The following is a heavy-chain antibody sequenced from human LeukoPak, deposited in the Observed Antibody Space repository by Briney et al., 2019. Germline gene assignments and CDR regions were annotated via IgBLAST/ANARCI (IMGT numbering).Heavy chain of an antibody. J-gene: IGHJ4*02. CDR2: IYSGGTT. V-gene: IGHV3-53*01. CDR3: ARMLISSGYYVDS. CDR1: GFTVSSNY. Sequence: GGSLRLSCAASGFTVSSNYMSWVRQAPGKGLEWVSVIYSGGTTYYADSVKGRFTISRDISKNTLYLQMGRLRVEDTAVYYCARMLISSGYYVDSWGQGTLVTVSS. D-gene: IGHD3-22*01.